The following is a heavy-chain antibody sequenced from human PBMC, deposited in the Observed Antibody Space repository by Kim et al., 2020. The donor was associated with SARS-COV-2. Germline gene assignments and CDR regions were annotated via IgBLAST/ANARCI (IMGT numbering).Heavy chain of an antibody. Sequence: PSLKSRVTISVDTSKTQCSVKLSSLTAADTAVYYCARFKAVGSGNWYFDLWGRGTLVTVSS. D-gene: IGHD6-19*01. V-gene: IGHV4-59*01. CDR3: ARFKAVGSGNWYFDL. J-gene: IGHJ2*01.